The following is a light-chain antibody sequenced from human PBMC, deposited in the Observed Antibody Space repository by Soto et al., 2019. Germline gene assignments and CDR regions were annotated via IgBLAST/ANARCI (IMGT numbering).Light chain of an antibody. V-gene: IGKV1-6*01. Sequence: AIQMAQYPSALSASVGDRVAMSSRVCQGSRNNLAWYQQKPGKAPKLRIFAASNLQSGVPSRFSGSGSGTDFTLTISRLQPEDFATYYCHQLYNFFWTFGQGTRWIS. CDR1: QGSRNN. J-gene: IGKJ1*01. CDR3: HQLYNFFWT. CDR2: AAS.